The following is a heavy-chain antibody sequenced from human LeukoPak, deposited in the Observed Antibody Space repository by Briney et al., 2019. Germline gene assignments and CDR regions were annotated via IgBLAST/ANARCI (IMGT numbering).Heavy chain of an antibody. Sequence: PGGSLRLSCAASGFTFSNALMTWVRQAPGKGLEWVGRIKSKTDGGTTDYAAPVKGRFTISRDDSKNTLYLQMNSLKTEDTAVYYCSTTYGGSRWASHIWGQGTTVTVS. J-gene: IGHJ3*02. D-gene: IGHD1-26*01. V-gene: IGHV3-15*01. CDR2: IKSKTDGGTT. CDR1: GFTFSNAL. CDR3: STTYGGSRWASHI.